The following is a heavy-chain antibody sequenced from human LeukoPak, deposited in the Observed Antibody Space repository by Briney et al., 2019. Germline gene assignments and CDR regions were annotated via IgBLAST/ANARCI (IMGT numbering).Heavy chain of an antibody. D-gene: IGHD5-12*01. J-gene: IGHJ4*02. CDR3: ATLPEWLRSASGWIDY. Sequence: GGSLRLSCAASRFTFSSYALSWVRQAPGKGLEWVSVISGSGETTYYADSVKGRFTISRDNSKNTLYLQMNSLRAEDTAVYYCATLPEWLRSASGWIDYWGQGTLVTVSS. CDR2: ISGSGETT. V-gene: IGHV3-23*01. CDR1: RFTFSSYA.